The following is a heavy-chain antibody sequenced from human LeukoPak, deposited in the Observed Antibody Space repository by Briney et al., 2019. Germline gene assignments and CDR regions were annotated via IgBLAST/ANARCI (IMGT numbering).Heavy chain of an antibody. V-gene: IGHV3-30-3*01. CDR2: ISSDESNK. Sequence: GGSLRLSCAASGFTFRIYTMPWVRQAPGKGLEWVALISSDESNKYYADSVKGRFHISRDNSKNILYLQMNSLRAEDTAVYYCATRQVDYWGQGTLVTVSS. CDR3: ATRQVDY. CDR1: GFTFRIYT. J-gene: IGHJ4*02.